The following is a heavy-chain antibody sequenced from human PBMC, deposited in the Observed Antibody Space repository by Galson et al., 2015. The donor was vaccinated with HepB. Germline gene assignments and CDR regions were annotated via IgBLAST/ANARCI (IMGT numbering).Heavy chain of an antibody. CDR1: GFTFSSYA. V-gene: IGHV3-23*01. CDR2: ISGSGGST. J-gene: IGHJ6*02. D-gene: IGHD6-19*01. CDR3: AKGIAVAGTPNYGMDV. Sequence: SLRLSCAASGFTFSSYAMSWVRQAPGKGLEWVSAISGSGGSTYYADSVKGRFTISRDNSKNTLYLQMNSLRAEDTAVYYCAKGIAVAGTPNYGMDVWGQGTTVTVSS.